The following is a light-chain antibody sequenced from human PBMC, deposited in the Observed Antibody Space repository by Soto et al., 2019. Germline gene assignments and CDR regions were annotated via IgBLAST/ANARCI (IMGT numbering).Light chain of an antibody. CDR2: EVS. CDR1: SSDVGGYDY. V-gene: IGLV2-14*01. J-gene: IGLJ1*01. Sequence: QYVRPEPASMSWQPGQSITISCTGTSSDVGGYDYVSWYQQHPGKAPKVIIYEVSNRPSGVSNRFSGSKSGNTASLTISGLQPDDEAHYYCTSYTKSRTYVFGSGTKVTV. CDR3: TSYTKSRTYV.